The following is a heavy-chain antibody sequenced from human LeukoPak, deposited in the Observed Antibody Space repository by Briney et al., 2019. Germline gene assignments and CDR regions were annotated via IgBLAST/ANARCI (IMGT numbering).Heavy chain of an antibody. J-gene: IGHJ4*02. D-gene: IGHD6-13*01. CDR2: ITSSGSTI. V-gene: IGHV3-11*04. Sequence: GGSLRLSCAASGFTFSDYYMSWIRQAPGKGLEWVSYITSSGSTIYHADSVKGRFTISRDNAKNSLYLQMNSLRAEDTAVYYCARDRVAGTARFDYWGQGTLATVSS. CDR3: ARDRVAGTARFDY. CDR1: GFTFSDYY.